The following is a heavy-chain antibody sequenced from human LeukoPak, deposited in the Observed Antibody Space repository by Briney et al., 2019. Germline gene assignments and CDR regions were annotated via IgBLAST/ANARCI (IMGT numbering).Heavy chain of an antibody. CDR3: ARHEIAIVVVGGAFDI. Sequence: SETLSLTCTVSGGSISSSSYYWGWIRQPPGKGLEWIGSIYYSGSTYYNPSLKSRVTISVDTSKNQFSLKLSSVTAADTAVYYCARHEIAIVVVGGAFDIWGPGTMVTVSS. V-gene: IGHV4-39*01. CDR2: IYYSGST. J-gene: IGHJ3*02. CDR1: GGSISSSSYY. D-gene: IGHD2-15*01.